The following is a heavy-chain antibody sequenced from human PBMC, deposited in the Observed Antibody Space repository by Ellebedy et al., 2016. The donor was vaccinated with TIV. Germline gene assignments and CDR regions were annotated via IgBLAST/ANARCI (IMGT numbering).Heavy chain of an antibody. J-gene: IGHJ3*02. CDR3: ARGRTYYGGNRPFDI. V-gene: IGHV4-34*01. CDR1: GGSFSDYY. Sequence: SETLSLTXAVYGGSFSDYYWSWFRQSPGKGLEWIGEIHQSGSTNYNPSLKSRVTILLDKSKNQLTLKMSSMTAADTAVYYCARGRTYYGGNRPFDIWGQGTMVTVSS. D-gene: IGHD4-23*01. CDR2: IHQSGST.